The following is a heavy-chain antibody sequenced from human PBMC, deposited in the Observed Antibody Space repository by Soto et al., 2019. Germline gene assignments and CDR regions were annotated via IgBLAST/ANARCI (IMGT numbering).Heavy chain of an antibody. J-gene: IGHJ4*02. CDR3: ARARASAYCGGDCSSILDY. CDR2: IYHSGST. CDR1: GGSISSGGYS. V-gene: IGHV4-30-2*01. D-gene: IGHD2-21*02. Sequence: SETLSLTCAVSGGSISSGGYSWSWIRQPPGKGLEWIGYIYHSGSTYYNPSLKSRVTISVDRSKNQFSLKLSSVTAADTAVYYCARARASAYCGGDCSSILDYWGQGTLVTVSS.